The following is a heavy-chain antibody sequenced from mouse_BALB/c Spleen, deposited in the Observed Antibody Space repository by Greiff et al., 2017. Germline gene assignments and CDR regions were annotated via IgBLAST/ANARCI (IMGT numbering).Heavy chain of an antibody. CDR3: ARGGNYVGFDY. Sequence: QVQLKESGAELVRPGTSVKVSCKASGYAFTNYLIEWVKQRPGQGLEWIGVINPGSGGTNYNEKFKGKATLTADKSSSTAYMQLSSLTSDDSAVYFCARGGNYVGFDYWGQGTTLTVSS. CDR1: GYAFTNYL. CDR2: INPGSGGT. D-gene: IGHD2-1*01. V-gene: IGHV1-54*01. J-gene: IGHJ2*01.